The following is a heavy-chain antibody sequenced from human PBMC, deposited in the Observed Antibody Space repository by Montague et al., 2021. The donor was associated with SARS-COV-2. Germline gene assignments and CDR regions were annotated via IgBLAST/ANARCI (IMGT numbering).Heavy chain of an antibody. V-gene: IGHV4-59*02. J-gene: IGHJ4*02. CDR3: ARENTVTTFGGPYYIDS. D-gene: IGHD4-17*01. Sequence: SETLSLTCTVPGSSVRSYYWSWIRQPPGKGLEWIGYIYDSGSTNYNPSLKSRVTISVDTSKNQFSLKLSSVTAADTAVYYCARENTVTTFGGPYYIDSWGQGTLVTVSA. CDR1: GSSVRSYY. CDR2: IYDSGST.